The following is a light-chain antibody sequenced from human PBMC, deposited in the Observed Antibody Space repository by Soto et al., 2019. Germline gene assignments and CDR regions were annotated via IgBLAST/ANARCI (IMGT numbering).Light chain of an antibody. V-gene: IGKV3-20*01. CDR1: QNVNNN. CDR3: QHYVEGIPIT. CDR2: SGS. J-gene: IGKJ5*01. Sequence: EILLTQSSCRLSAFPGERASLSCRASQNVNNNLAWYQQKAGQAPRLLISSGSSRATGIPDRFIGSGSGTDFTLTINRLKPGDFALYYCQHYVEGIPITFGQGTRLEIK.